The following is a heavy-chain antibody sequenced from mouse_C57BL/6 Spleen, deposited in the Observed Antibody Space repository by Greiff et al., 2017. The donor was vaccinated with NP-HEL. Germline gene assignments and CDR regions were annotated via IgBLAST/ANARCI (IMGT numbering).Heavy chain of an antibody. V-gene: IGHV5-4*01. J-gene: IGHJ2*01. CDR2: ISDGGSYT. Sequence: EVKLVESGGGLVKPGGSLKLSCAASGFTFSSYAMSWVRQTPEKRLEWVATISDGGSYTYYPDNVKGRFTISRDNAKNNLYLQMSHLKSEDTAMYYCARDQAGAQALDYWGQGTTLTVSS. D-gene: IGHD3-2*02. CDR3: ARDQAGAQALDY. CDR1: GFTFSSYA.